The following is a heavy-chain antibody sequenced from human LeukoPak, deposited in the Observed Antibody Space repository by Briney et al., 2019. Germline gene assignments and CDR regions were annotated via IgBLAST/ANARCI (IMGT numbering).Heavy chain of an antibody. V-gene: IGHV3-43*01. J-gene: IGHJ5*02. Sequence: VGSLRLSCAASGFTFDDYTMHWVRQAPGKGLEWVSLISWDGGSTYYADSVKGRFTISRDNSKNSLYLQMNSLRTEDTALYYCAKGGLLEWSFNWFDPWGQGTLVTVSS. CDR2: ISWDGGST. CDR1: GFTFDDYT. D-gene: IGHD3-3*01. CDR3: AKGGLLEWSFNWFDP.